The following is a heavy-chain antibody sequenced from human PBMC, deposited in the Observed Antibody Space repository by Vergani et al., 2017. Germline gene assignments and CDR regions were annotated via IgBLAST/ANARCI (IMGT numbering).Heavy chain of an antibody. Sequence: QVQLVQSGSELKKPGASVKVSCKASGYIFTNYAINWVRQAPGQGLEWMGWISAYNGNTNYAQKLQGRVTMTTDTSTSTAYMELRSLRSDDTAVYYCAREQWLPIDYFDYWGQGTLVTVSS. CDR3: AREQWLPIDYFDY. D-gene: IGHD6-19*01. CDR1: GYIFTNYA. CDR2: ISAYNGNT. V-gene: IGHV1-18*01. J-gene: IGHJ4*02.